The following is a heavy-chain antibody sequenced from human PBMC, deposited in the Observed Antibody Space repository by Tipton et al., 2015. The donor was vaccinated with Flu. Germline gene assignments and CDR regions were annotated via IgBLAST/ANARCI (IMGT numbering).Heavy chain of an antibody. CDR3: ARDDCGSPTCHHYYYGMDV. Sequence: SLRLSCSTSGFTFSSFGIHWVRQAPGKGLEWVAVIWHDGSKDFYADSVRGRFTVSRDDSKETVYLQVSNLRAEDTAVYYCARDDCGSPTCHHYYYGMDVWGQGTTVNVTS. CDR2: IWHDGSKD. J-gene: IGHJ6*02. D-gene: IGHD2-2*01. CDR1: GFTFSSFG. V-gene: IGHV3-33*01.